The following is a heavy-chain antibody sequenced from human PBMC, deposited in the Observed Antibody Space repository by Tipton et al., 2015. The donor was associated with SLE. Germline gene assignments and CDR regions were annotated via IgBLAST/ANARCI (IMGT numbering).Heavy chain of an antibody. D-gene: IGHD2-21*01. J-gene: IGHJ5*02. CDR3: TRGGPIGVVSAKFDP. Sequence: FLRLSCAASGFTFSSYWVHWVRQAPGKGLVWVSRINNDGSSTSYADSVKGRFTISRDNAKNTLYLQMSGLRAEDTAVYYCTRGGPIGVVSAKFDPWGQGTLVTVSS. CDR2: INNDGSST. CDR1: GFTFSSYW. V-gene: IGHV3-74*01.